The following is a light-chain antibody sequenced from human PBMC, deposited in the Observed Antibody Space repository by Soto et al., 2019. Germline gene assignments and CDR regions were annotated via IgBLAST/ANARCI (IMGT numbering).Light chain of an antibody. J-gene: IGLJ3*02. CDR3: ATWDDSLNGRVV. CDR1: SSNIGSHT. Sequence: QSVLTQPPSASGTPGQRVTISCSGSSSNIGSHTVNWYQQFPGTAPKLLIYSSNLRPSGVPDRFSGSISGTSASLAISGLQSEDEAAYHCATWDDSLNGRVVFGGGTKLTVL. CDR2: SSN. V-gene: IGLV1-44*01.